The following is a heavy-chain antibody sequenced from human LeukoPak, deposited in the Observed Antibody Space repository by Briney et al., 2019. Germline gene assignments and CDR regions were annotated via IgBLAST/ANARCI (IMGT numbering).Heavy chain of an antibody. CDR3: ARQVHSGSYAIHAFDI. D-gene: IGHD1-26*01. CDR1: GGSISSYY. CDR2: IYYSGST. J-gene: IGHJ3*02. V-gene: IGHV4-59*08. Sequence: SETLSLTCTVSGGSISSYYWSWIRQPPGKGLEWIGYIYYSGSTNYNPSLKSRVTISVDTSKNQFSLKLSSVTAADTAVYYCARQVHSGSYAIHAFDIWGQGTMVTVSS.